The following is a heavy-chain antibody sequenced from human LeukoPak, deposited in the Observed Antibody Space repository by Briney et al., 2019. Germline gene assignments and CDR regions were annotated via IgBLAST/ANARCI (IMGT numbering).Heavy chain of an antibody. Sequence: SETLSLTCTVSGDSISTSNSYWGWIRQPPGTGLEWIGSIYHSGSTYYNPSFKSRVTISLDTSKNQFSLKLTRVTAADTAVYYCARQRPMLRGVIRSERYYYYMDVWGDGTAVTISS. D-gene: IGHD3-10*01. V-gene: IGHV4-39*01. CDR3: ARQRPMLRGVIRSERYYYYMDV. CDR2: IYHSGST. J-gene: IGHJ6*03. CDR1: GDSISTSNSY.